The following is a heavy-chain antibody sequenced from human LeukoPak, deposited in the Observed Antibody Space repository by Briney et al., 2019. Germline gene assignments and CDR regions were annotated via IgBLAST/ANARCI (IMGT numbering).Heavy chain of an antibody. CDR3: ARVFVPYYYDSSGYSPFFDY. CDR1: GYTFTSYG. Sequence: GASVKVSCKASGYTFTSYGISWVRQAPGQGLEWMGWISAYNGNTNYAQKLQGRVTMTTDTSTSTAYMELRSLRSDDTAVYYCARVFVPYYYDSSGYSPFFDYWGQGTLVTVSS. V-gene: IGHV1-18*01. J-gene: IGHJ4*02. CDR2: ISAYNGNT. D-gene: IGHD3-22*01.